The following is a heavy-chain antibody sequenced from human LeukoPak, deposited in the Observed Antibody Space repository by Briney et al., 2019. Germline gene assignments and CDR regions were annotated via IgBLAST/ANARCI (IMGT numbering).Heavy chain of an antibody. Sequence: PSETLSLTCAVSGGSISSSNWWSWVRQPPGKGLEWIGEIYHSGSTNYNPSLKSRVTISVDKSKNQFSLKLSSVTAADTAVYYCARGPPGEVRGEAFDPWGQGTLVTVSS. V-gene: IGHV4-4*02. CDR1: GGSISSSNW. D-gene: IGHD3-10*01. CDR3: ARGPPGEVRGEAFDP. CDR2: IYHSGST. J-gene: IGHJ5*02.